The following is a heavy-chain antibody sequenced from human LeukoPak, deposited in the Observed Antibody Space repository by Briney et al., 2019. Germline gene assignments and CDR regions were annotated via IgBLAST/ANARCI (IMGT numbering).Heavy chain of an antibody. Sequence: GGSLRLSCSASGFTFDRFAMHWVRQARGKGLEYLSGIGSNGRSTHNADSVKGRFTISRDNSKNTLFLQMTSLRAEDTAVYYCVNQISGWVYWGQGTLVTVSS. CDR1: GFTFDRFA. CDR3: VNQISGWVY. J-gene: IGHJ4*02. D-gene: IGHD6-19*01. CDR2: IGSNGRST. V-gene: IGHV3-64D*06.